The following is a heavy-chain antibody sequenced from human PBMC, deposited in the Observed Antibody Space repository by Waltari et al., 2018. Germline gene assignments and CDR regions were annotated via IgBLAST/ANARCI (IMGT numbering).Heavy chain of an antibody. CDR1: GFTFSSYS. V-gene: IGHV3-21*01. CDR3: ARGGWGFYLDD. Sequence: EVQLVESGGGLVKPGGSLRLSCAASGFTFSSYSMNWVRQAPGKGLEWVPSISSTGSYTHYADSVKGRFTISRDNAKNSLYLQMNSLRAEDTAVYYCARGGWGFYLDDWGQGTLVTFSS. D-gene: IGHD7-27*01. CDR2: ISSTGSYT. J-gene: IGHJ4*02.